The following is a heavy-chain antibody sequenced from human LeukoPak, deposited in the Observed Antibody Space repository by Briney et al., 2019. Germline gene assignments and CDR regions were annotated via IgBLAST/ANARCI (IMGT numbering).Heavy chain of an antibody. Sequence: SETLSLTCTVSGGSISGYYWSWIRQPAGKGLEWIGRINISGSTNYNPSLKSRVTISVDKSRNQFSLKVSSVTAADTAVYYCARDYGSTREFGYWGQGTLVTVSS. CDR1: GGSISGYY. V-gene: IGHV4-4*07. D-gene: IGHD2-2*01. CDR2: INISGST. CDR3: ARDYGSTREFGY. J-gene: IGHJ4*02.